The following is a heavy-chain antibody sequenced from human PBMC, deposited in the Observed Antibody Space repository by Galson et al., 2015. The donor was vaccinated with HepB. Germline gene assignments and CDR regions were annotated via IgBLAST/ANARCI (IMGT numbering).Heavy chain of an antibody. CDR3: ASGAWFGAFDF. V-gene: IGHV1-24*01. CDR1: GDNVTELS. CDR2: FDPEEDQT. J-gene: IGHJ3*01. D-gene: IGHD3-10*01. Sequence: SVKVSCKGSGDNVTELSIHWVRQSPAKGLEWMGGFDPEEDQTIYAQPFQGRVTMTEDKSTHTAYMALESLTSDDTAVYFCASGAWFGAFDFWGQGTMVTVS.